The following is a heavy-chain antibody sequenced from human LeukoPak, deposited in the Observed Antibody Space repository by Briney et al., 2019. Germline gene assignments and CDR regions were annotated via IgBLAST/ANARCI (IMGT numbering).Heavy chain of an antibody. CDR1: GFTFSSYA. CDR2: ISGSGGST. CDR3: ATATAKPRPQGIFDY. D-gene: IGHD1-14*01. V-gene: IGHV3-23*01. J-gene: IGHJ4*02. Sequence: GGSLRLSCAASGFTFSSYAMSWVRQAPGKGLEWVSHISGSGGSTYYADSVKGRFTISRDNSKNTLYLQMNSLRAEDTAVYYCATATAKPRPQGIFDYWGQGTLVTVSS.